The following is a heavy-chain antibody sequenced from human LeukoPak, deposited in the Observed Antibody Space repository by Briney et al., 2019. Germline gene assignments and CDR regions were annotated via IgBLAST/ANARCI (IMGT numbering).Heavy chain of an antibody. V-gene: IGHV3-7*01. CDR1: GFTFGSYW. CDR3: ASLRAYCSSTSCYRKFFDY. CDR2: IKQDGSEK. Sequence: GGSLRLSCTVSGFTFGSYWMSWVRQAPGKGLEWVGNIKQDGSEKYYVDSVKGRFTISRDNAKNSLYLQMNSLRAEDTAVYYCASLRAYCSSTSCYRKFFDYWGQGTLVTVSS. J-gene: IGHJ4*02. D-gene: IGHD2-2*02.